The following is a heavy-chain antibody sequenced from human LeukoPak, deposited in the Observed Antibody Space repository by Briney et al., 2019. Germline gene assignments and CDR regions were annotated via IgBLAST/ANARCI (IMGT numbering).Heavy chain of an antibody. J-gene: IGHJ3*02. CDR3: VKVGGSGYYPDI. CDR2: ISASGGST. V-gene: IGHV3-23*01. D-gene: IGHD3-22*01. CDR1: GFTVRSNY. Sequence: GGSLRLSCAASGFTVRSNYMSWVRQAPEKGLEWVSAISASGGSTYHADSVKGRFTISRDNSKNTVNLQMNSLRGEDTAVYYCVKVGGSGYYPDIWGQGAMVTVSS.